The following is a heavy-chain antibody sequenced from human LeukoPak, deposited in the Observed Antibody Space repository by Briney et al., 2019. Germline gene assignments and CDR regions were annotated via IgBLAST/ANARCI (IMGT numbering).Heavy chain of an antibody. V-gene: IGHV3-74*01. CDR1: GFTFSSYW. CDR2: INTDGSGA. J-gene: IGHJ4*02. D-gene: IGHD3-22*01. CDR3: ARYLQAYYYDSSGYL. Sequence: GGSLRLSCAASGFTFSSYWMPWVRQAPGKGLVWVVRINTDGSGASYADSGNVRFTISRANAKNRLYLQMNSLRAEDTAVYYCARYLQAYYYDSSGYLWGQGTLVTVSS.